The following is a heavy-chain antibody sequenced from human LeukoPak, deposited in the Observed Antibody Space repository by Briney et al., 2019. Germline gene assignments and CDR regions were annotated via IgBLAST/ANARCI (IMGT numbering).Heavy chain of an antibody. D-gene: IGHD4-17*01. CDR3: ARDSVWMTTPPFHDY. CDR2: IYHSGST. CDR1: GGSISSSNW. Sequence: PSGTLSLTCAVSGGSISSSNWWSWVRQPPGKGLEWIGEIYHSGSTNYNPSLKSRVTISVDKSKNQFSLKLSSVTAADTAVYYCARDSVWMTTPPFHDYWGQGTLVTVSS. J-gene: IGHJ4*02. V-gene: IGHV4-4*02.